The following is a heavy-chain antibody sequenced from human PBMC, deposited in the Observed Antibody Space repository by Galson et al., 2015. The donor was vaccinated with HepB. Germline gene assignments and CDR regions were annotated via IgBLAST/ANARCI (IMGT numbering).Heavy chain of an antibody. CDR3: ARDLGTPHLSFDP. Sequence: SVKVSCKASGGTFSSYTISWVRQAPGQGLEWMGRIIPILGIANYAQKFQGRVTITADKSTSTAYMELSSLRSEDTAVYYCARDLGTPHLSFDPWGQGTLVTVSS. V-gene: IGHV1-69*04. CDR1: GGTFSSYT. D-gene: IGHD1-1*01. J-gene: IGHJ5*02. CDR2: IIPILGIA.